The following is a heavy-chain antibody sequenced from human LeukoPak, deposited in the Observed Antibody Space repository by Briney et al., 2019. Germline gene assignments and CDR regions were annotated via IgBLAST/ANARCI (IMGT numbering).Heavy chain of an antibody. J-gene: IGHJ4*02. Sequence: SETLSLTCTVSGGSISSSSYYWGWIRQPPGKGLEWIGSIYYSGSTYYNPSLKSRVTISVDTSKNQFSLKLSSATAADTAVYYCARVYSGSYYALGYWGQGTLVTVSS. CDR2: IYYSGST. CDR3: ARVYSGSYYALGY. CDR1: GGSISSSSYY. D-gene: IGHD1-26*01. V-gene: IGHV4-39*01.